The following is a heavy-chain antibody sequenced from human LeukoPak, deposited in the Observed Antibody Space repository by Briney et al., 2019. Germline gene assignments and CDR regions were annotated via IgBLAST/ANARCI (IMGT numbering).Heavy chain of an antibody. D-gene: IGHD3-9*01. CDR1: GFTFSNFA. CDR3: AKDNNDILTGYYFDY. CDR2: ISYDGSNK. J-gene: IGHJ4*02. Sequence: GRSLRLSCAASGFTFSNFAMHWVRQAPGKGLEWVAVISYDGSNKYYADSVKGRFTISRDNSKNTLYLQMNSLRAEDTAVYYCAKDNNDILTGYYFDYWGQGTLVTVSS. V-gene: IGHV3-30*04.